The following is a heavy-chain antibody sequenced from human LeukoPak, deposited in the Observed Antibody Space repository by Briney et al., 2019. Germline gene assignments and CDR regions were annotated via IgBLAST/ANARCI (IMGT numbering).Heavy chain of an antibody. Sequence: QPGRSLRLSCVASGFTFSSYGMHWVRQAPGKGLEWVAVIWYDGSNKYYADSVKGRFTISRDNSKNTLYLQMNSLRAEDTAVYYCAKDLSPYYDSSGPQSSWGQGTLVTVSS. D-gene: IGHD3-22*01. CDR1: GFTFSSYG. CDR3: AKDLSPYYDSSGPQSS. J-gene: IGHJ5*02. CDR2: IWYDGSNK. V-gene: IGHV3-33*06.